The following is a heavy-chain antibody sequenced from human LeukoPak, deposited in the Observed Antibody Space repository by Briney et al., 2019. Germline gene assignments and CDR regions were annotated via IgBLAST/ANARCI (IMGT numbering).Heavy chain of an antibody. J-gene: IGHJ6*04. V-gene: IGHV4-39*01. CDR1: GGSISSSSYY. CDR3: ARKRVGASVDV. Sequence: SETLSLTCTVSGGSISSSSYYWGWIRQPPGKGLEWIGSIYYSGSTYYNPSLKSRVTISVDTSKNQFSLKLSSVTAADTAVYYCARKRVGASVDVWGKGTTVTVSS. D-gene: IGHD1-26*01. CDR2: IYYSGST.